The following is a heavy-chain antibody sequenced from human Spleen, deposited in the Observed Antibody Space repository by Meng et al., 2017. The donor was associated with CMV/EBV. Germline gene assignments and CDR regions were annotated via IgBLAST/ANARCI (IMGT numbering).Heavy chain of an antibody. CDR3: AIDYYDSSGYHPGDY. J-gene: IGHJ4*02. D-gene: IGHD3-22*01. Sequence: GESLKISCAASGFTFSSYGMHWVRQAPGKGLEWVSVIWYDGSNKYYADSVKGRFSISRDNSKNTLYLQMNSLRAEDTAVYYCAIDYYDSSGYHPGDYWVQGTLVTVSS. CDR2: IWYDGSNK. V-gene: IGHV3-30*02. CDR1: GFTFSSYG.